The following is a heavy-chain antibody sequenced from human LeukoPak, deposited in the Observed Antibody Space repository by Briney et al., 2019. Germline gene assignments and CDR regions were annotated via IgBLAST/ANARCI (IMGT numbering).Heavy chain of an antibody. J-gene: IGHJ4*02. CDR3: AKDGIRIKSIAVAGPKKFDY. CDR2: ISHDGSDK. D-gene: IGHD6-19*01. CDR1: GFTFSSYD. V-gene: IGHV3-30*18. Sequence: GGSLRLSCAASGFTFSSYDMHWVRQAPGKGLEWLAVISHDGSDKYYADSVKGRLTVSRDNSKNTLYLQMNSLRAEDTAVYYCAKDGIRIKSIAVAGPKKFDYWGQGTLVTVSS.